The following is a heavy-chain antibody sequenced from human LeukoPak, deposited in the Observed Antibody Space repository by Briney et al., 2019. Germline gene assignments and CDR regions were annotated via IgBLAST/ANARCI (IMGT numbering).Heavy chain of an antibody. CDR2: SYRSGST. CDR3: ARHPPGQNWGIVF. V-gene: IGHV4-38-2*01. CDR1: GYSISSGFY. Sequence: SETLSLTCAVSGYSISSGFYWGWIRQPPGKWLEWIGSSYRSGSTYYNPSLKSRVTISVDTSKNQFSLILTSVTAADTAVYYCARHPPGQNWGIVFWGQGTLVTVSS. D-gene: IGHD7-27*01. J-gene: IGHJ4*02.